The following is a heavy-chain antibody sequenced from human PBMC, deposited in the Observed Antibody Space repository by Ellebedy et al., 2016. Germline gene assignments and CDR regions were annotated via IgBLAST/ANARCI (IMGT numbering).Heavy chain of an antibody. V-gene: IGHV3-11*03. CDR3: ATHPTDKTLFRGFLQG. Sequence: GGSLRLSCAASGFTFSDYYMSWIRQAPGKGLEWLSYISGDATYTNYADSVRGRFTVSRDNARNSLFLQMNSVTADDTAIYYCATHPTDKTLFRGFLQGWGPGTLVTVSS. D-gene: IGHD3-10*01. J-gene: IGHJ4*02. CDR1: GFTFSDYY. CDR2: ISGDATYT.